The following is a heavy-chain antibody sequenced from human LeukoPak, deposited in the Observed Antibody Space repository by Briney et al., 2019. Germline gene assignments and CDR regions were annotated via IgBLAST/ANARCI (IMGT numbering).Heavy chain of an antibody. J-gene: IGHJ4*02. D-gene: IGHD6-13*01. Sequence: SETLSLTCTVSGDSITTSSYYWGRIRQPPGKGLEWIGSIYYSGITYYNASLGSRVTTSLDTSKNQLSLKVNSVTAADTAVYYCASGYTSTWYLVLAYWGQGTLVTVSS. V-gene: IGHV4-39*07. CDR1: GDSITTSSYY. CDR2: IYYSGIT. CDR3: ASGYTSTWYLVLAY.